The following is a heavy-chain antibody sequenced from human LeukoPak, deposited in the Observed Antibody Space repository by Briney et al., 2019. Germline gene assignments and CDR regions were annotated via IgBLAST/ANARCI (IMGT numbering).Heavy chain of an antibody. V-gene: IGHV3-23*01. CDR2: ITGSGGGT. Sequence: GGSLRLSCAASGFTFSNYAMSWVRQAPGKGLEWVSGITGSGGGTNYADSVKGRFTISRDNSKNTLYLQMNSLREEETAAYYCAKDGQLYYYYMDVWGKGTTVTVSS. D-gene: IGHD1-1*01. CDR3: AKDGQLYYYYMDV. J-gene: IGHJ6*03. CDR1: GFTFSNYA.